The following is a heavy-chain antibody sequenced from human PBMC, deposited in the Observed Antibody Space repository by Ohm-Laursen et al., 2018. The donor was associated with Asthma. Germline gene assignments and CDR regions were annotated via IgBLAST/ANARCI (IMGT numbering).Heavy chain of an antibody. J-gene: IGHJ6*02. CDR1: GFTFSSNA. CDR2: ISKDGSNK. CDR3: ARESQEAYYGMDV. V-gene: IGHV3-30-3*01. Sequence: SLRLSCAASGFTFSSNAMHWVRQAPGKGLEWVAVISKDGSNKYYAESVKGRFTISRDNSKNTLYLQMNSLRAEDTAVYYCARESQEAYYGMDVWGQGTTVTVSS.